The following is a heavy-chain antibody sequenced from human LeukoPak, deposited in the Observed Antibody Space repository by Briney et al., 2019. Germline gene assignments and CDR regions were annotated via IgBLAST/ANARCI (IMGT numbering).Heavy chain of an antibody. J-gene: IGHJ4*02. V-gene: IGHV3-30*04. CDR2: ISYDGSKK. Sequence: PGGSLRLSCAASGFIFSNYAIHWVRQAPGKGLEWVAVISYDGSKKSYADSVKGRFTISRDNAKNALYLQMNSLRAEDTGVYFCARGQTLTFWGQGTLVTVSS. CDR3: ARGQTLTF. CDR1: GFIFSNYA.